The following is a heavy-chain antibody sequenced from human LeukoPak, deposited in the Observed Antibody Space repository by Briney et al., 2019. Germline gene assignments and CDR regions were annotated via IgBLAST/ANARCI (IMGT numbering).Heavy chain of an antibody. CDR1: GFTFSSYS. D-gene: IGHD4/OR15-4a*01. V-gene: IGHV3-23*01. J-gene: IGHJ4*02. CDR3: AKKAQYDGHYPLDY. CDR2: TSDRGDYT. Sequence: GGSLRLSCAASGFTFSSYSTSWVRQAPGKGLEWVSGTSDRGDYTYYADSVKGRFTISRDTSKNTLYLQMNSLRAEDTALYFCAKKAQYDGHYPLDYWGQGTLVTVSA.